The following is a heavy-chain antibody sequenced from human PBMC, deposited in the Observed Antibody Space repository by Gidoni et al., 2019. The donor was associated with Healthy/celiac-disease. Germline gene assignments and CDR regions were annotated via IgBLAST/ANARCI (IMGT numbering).Heavy chain of an antibody. Sequence: QVQLQQWGAGLLKPSETLSLTCAVYGGSFSGYYWSWIRQPPGKGLEWIGEINHSGSTNYNPSLKSRVTISVDTSKNQFSLKLSSVTAADTAVYYCARVPGVWNYVYYYYGMDVWGQGTTVTVSS. D-gene: IGHD1-7*01. CDR2: INHSGST. CDR1: GGSFSGYY. CDR3: ARVPGVWNYVYYYYGMDV. J-gene: IGHJ6*02. V-gene: IGHV4-34*01.